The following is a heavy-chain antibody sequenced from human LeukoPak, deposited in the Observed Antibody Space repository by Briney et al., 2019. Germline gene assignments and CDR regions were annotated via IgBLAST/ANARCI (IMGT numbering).Heavy chain of an antibody. Sequence: SETLSLTCAVYGGSFSGYYWSGIRQPPGKGLEWIGEINHSGSTNYNPSLKSRVTISVDTSKNQFSLKLSSVTAADTAVYYCARDVGTVTTPFDYWGQGTLVNVSS. D-gene: IGHD4-17*01. CDR3: ARDVGTVTTPFDY. J-gene: IGHJ4*02. V-gene: IGHV4-34*01. CDR2: INHSGST. CDR1: GGSFSGYY.